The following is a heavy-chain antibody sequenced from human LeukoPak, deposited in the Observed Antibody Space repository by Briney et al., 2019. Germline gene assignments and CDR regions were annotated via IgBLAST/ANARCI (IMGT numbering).Heavy chain of an antibody. V-gene: IGHV3-48*03. CDR1: GFTFSSYE. J-gene: IGHJ4*02. CDR2: ISTSGRTI. CDR3: ARGYFLGFDY. Sequence: GGPLRLSCAASGFTFSSYEMNWVRQAPGKGLEWVSYISTSGRTIYYADSVKGRLTISRDNAKNSLYLQMNSLRAEDAAVYYCARGYFLGFDYWGQGTLVTVSS. D-gene: IGHD2/OR15-2a*01.